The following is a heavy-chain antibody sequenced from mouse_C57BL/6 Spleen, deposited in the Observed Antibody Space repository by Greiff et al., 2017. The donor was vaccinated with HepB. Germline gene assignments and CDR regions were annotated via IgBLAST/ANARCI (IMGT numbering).Heavy chain of an antibody. Sequence: EVQLQQSGPGLVKPSQSLSLTCSVTGYSITSGYYWNWIRQFPGNKLEWMGYISYDGSNNYNPSLKNRISITRDTSKNQFFLKLNSVTTEDTATYYCARVTTGEYYFDYWGQGTTLTVSS. CDR3: ARVTTGEYYFDY. J-gene: IGHJ2*01. CDR2: ISYDGSN. D-gene: IGHD2-2*01. V-gene: IGHV3-6*01. CDR1: GYSITSGYY.